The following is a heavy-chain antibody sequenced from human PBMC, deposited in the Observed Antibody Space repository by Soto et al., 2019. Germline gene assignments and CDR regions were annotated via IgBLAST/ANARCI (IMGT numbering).Heavy chain of an antibody. CDR1: GGSFSGYY. D-gene: IGHD2-21*01. CDR2: INHSGST. V-gene: IGHV4-34*01. J-gene: IGHJ4*02. Sequence: GSLSLTCAVYGGSFSGYYWSWIRQPPGKGLEWIGEINHSGSTNYNPSLKSRVTISVDTSKNQFSLKLSSVTAADTAVYYCASRSYCGGDCYRYYFDYWGQGTLVTVSS. CDR3: ASRSYCGGDCYRYYFDY.